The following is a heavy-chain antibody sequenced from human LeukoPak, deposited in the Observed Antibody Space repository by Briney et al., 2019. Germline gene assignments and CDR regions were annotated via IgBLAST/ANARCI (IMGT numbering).Heavy chain of an antibody. Sequence: GASVKVSYTASGYTFSDYDINWVRQATGQGLEGMGWIKPNRGNAGYAQKFPGRVTMTRNTTIRTAYMELSSLRSEDTAVYYCARALAWGGSSYSYYYMDVWDKGTTVTVSS. CDR2: IKPNRGNA. J-gene: IGHJ6*03. V-gene: IGHV1-8*01. CDR3: ARALAWGGSSYSYYYMDV. D-gene: IGHD1-26*01. CDR1: GYTFSDYD.